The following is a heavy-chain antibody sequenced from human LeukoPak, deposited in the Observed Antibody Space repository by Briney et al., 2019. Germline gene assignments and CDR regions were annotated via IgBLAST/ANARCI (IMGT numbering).Heavy chain of an antibody. Sequence: PGGSLRLSCAASGFTFSSYAMHWVRQAPGKGLEWVAVISYDGSNKYYADSVKGRFTISRDNSKNTLYLQMNSLRAEDTAVYYCARELSYGSDAFDIWGQGTMVTVSS. CDR2: ISYDGSNK. CDR3: ARELSYGSDAFDI. D-gene: IGHD2-15*01. V-gene: IGHV3-30-3*01. CDR1: GFTFSSYA. J-gene: IGHJ3*02.